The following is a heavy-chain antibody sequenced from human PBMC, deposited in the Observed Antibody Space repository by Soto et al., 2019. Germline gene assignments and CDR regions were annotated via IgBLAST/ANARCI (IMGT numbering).Heavy chain of an antibody. Sequence: QVQLVQSGAEVKKPGASVKVSCKASGYTFTSHDINWVRQATGQGLEWMGWMNPNRGNTGYAQKFQGRVTMTRGTSISTANMELRNLRSEDTAVYYCVGGYPYSSGPWGQGPLVTVSS. CDR2: MNPNRGNT. D-gene: IGHD3-22*01. CDR1: GYTFTSHD. V-gene: IGHV1-8*01. J-gene: IGHJ5*02. CDR3: VGGYPYSSGP.